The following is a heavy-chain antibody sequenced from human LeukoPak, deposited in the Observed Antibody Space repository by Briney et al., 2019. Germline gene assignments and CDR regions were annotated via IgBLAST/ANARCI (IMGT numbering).Heavy chain of an antibody. Sequence: GGSLRLSCAASGFTFSSFGMHRVRQAPGKGLEWVAVIWYDGSNKYYADSVKGRFTISRDNSQNTLYLQGNNLRAEDTAAYCCARGRWDTGGLHGLDVWGQGTTVTVSS. J-gene: IGHJ6*02. D-gene: IGHD2-8*02. CDR3: ARGRWDTGGLHGLDV. CDR2: IWYDGSNK. V-gene: IGHV3-33*01. CDR1: GFTFSSFG.